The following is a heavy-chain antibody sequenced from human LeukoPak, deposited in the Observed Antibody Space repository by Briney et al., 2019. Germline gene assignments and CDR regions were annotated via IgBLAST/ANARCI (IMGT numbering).Heavy chain of an antibody. CDR2: IIPIFGTA. CDR3: AREFGYCSSTSCYHNWFDP. Sequence: SVKVSCKASGGTFSSYAISWVRQAPGQGLEWMGGIIPIFGTANYAQKFQGRVTITADESTNTAYMELSSLRSEDTAVYYCAREFGYCSSTSCYHNWFDPWGQGTLVTVSS. V-gene: IGHV1-69*13. D-gene: IGHD2-2*01. CDR1: GGTFSSYA. J-gene: IGHJ5*02.